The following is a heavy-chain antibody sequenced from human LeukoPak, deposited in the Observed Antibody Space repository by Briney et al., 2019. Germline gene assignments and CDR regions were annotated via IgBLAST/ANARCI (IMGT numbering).Heavy chain of an antibody. CDR2: INPNSGVT. J-gene: IGHJ4*02. CDR3: AREPGIAAALLG. Sequence: ASVKVSCKASGYTFIGYYIHWVRQAPGQGLEWMGWINPNSGVTNFAQKFQGRVTMTRDTSISTAYMELSRLRSDDTAVYYCAREPGIAAALLGWGQGTLVTVSS. D-gene: IGHD6-13*01. V-gene: IGHV1-2*02. CDR1: GYTFIGYY.